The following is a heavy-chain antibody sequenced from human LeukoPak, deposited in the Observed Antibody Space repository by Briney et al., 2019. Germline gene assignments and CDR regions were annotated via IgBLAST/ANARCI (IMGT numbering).Heavy chain of an antibody. D-gene: IGHD2-21*02. CDR1: GFTFSSYW. V-gene: IGHV3-74*01. Sequence: GGSLRLSCAAAGFTFSSYWMHWVRQAPGKGLVWVSRIITDGSSTTYADSVKGRFTISRDNAKNTLSLQMNSLRAEDTAVYYCARGTISGDCGTGTDVWGRGTTVTVSS. CDR2: IITDGSST. CDR3: ARGTISGDCGTGTDV. J-gene: IGHJ6*02.